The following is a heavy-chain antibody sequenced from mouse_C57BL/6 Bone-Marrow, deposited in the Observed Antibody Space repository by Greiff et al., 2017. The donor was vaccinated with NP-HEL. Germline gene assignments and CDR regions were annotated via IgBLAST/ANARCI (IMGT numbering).Heavy chain of an antibody. CDR2: IRSKSNNYAT. D-gene: IGHD1-1*01. V-gene: IGHV10-1*01. CDR1: GFSFNTYA. Sequence: DVHLVESGGGLVQPKGSLKLSCAASGFSFNTYAMNWVRQAPGKGLEWVARIRSKSNNYATYYADSVKDRFTISRDDSESMLYLQMNNLKTEDTAMYYCVTSYYYGRGDAMDYWGQGTSVTVSS. J-gene: IGHJ4*01. CDR3: VTSYYYGRGDAMDY.